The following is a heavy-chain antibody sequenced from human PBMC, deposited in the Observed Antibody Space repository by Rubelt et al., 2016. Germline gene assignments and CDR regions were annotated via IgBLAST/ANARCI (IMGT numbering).Heavy chain of an antibody. CDR1: GGSFSGYY. D-gene: IGHD5-12*01. J-gene: IGHJ4*02. CDR2: INHSGST. Sequence: QVQLQQWGAGLLKPSETLSLTCAVYGGSFSGYYWSWIRQPPGKGLEWIGEINHSGSTNYNPSLKSRVTIFFDTSKNQFSLKCGSVTAAETAVYYCARRNRVATIGFDYWGQGTLVTVSS. V-gene: IGHV4-34*01. CDR3: ARRNRVATIGFDY.